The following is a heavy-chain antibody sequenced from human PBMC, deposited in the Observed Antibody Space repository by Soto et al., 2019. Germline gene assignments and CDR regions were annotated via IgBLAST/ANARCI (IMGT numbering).Heavy chain of an antibody. D-gene: IGHD4-17*01. V-gene: IGHV4-59*08. CDR2: IYYSGST. Sequence: QVQLQESGPGLVKPSETLSLTCSVSGGSISIYYWSWIRQSPGKGLEWIGYIYYSGSTKYNPSLKRRVTMSVNTSKNQISLKLNSVTAADTAVYYCAGTTYNGDLRIWGQGTLVTVSS. CDR3: AGTTYNGDLRI. CDR1: GGSISIYY. J-gene: IGHJ4*02.